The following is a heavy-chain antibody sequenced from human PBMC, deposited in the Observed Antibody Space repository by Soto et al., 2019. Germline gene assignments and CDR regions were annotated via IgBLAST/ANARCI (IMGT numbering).Heavy chain of an antibody. J-gene: IGHJ6*02. CDR1: VGSISSYY. V-gene: IGHV4-59*01. D-gene: IGHD1-26*01. CDR3: ARDTGSGSYYYSGMDV. CDR2: MSYSGST. Sequence: LSLTCTVSVGSISSYYWSWIRQPPGKGLEWIAYMSYSGSTKYNPSLKSRVTISVDTSKNQCSLKLSSVTAADTAVYYCARDTGSGSYYYSGMDVWGQGTTVTVSS.